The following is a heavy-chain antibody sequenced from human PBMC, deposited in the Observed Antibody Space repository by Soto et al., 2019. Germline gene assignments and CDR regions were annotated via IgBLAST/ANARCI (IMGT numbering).Heavy chain of an antibody. CDR1: GYSFATYW. D-gene: IGHD3-10*01. Sequence: PGESLKISCKGSGYSFATYWIAWVRQMPGKGLEWMGIIYPGDSDTRYSPSFQGQVTISADKSISTAFLQWSSLRASDSAMYYCARRYYISGSYWLDYWGQGTLVTVSS. CDR2: IYPGDSDT. J-gene: IGHJ4*02. V-gene: IGHV5-51*01. CDR3: ARRYYISGSYWLDY.